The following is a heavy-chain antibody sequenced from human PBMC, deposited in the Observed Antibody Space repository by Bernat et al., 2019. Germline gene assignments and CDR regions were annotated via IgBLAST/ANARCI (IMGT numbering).Heavy chain of an antibody. J-gene: IGHJ6*02. CDR2: IYYSGST. Sequence: QLQLQESGPGLVKPSETLSLTCTVSGGSISSSSYYWGWIRQPPGKGLEWIGSIYYSGSTYYNPALKSRVTISLDTSKTQFSLKLSSVTAADTAVYYCARDQIPAAIPDYYYYGMDVWGQGTTVTVSS. V-gene: IGHV4-39*02. D-gene: IGHD2-2*02. CDR1: GGSISSSSYY. CDR3: ARDQIPAAIPDYYYYGMDV.